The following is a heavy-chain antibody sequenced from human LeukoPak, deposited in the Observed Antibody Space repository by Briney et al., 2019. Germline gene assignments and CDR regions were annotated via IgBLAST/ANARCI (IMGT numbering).Heavy chain of an antibody. Sequence: PGGSLRLSCAASGFTFSSYWMDWVRQAPEKGLVWVSRISSDGSWTKYADSVKGRFTISRDNAQNTLYLQMNSLRAEDTAVYYCVSYGRPWGQGTLVTVSS. CDR2: ISSDGSWT. V-gene: IGHV3-74*03. CDR3: VSYGRP. D-gene: IGHD3-16*01. J-gene: IGHJ5*02. CDR1: GFTFSSYW.